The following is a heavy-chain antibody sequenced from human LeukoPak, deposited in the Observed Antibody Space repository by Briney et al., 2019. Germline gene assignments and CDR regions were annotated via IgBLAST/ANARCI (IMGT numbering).Heavy chain of an antibody. D-gene: IGHD3-10*01. J-gene: IGHJ4*02. CDR2: IDPSDSYT. CDR3: ARLRITMVRGFSGYDY. V-gene: IGHV5-10-1*01. CDR1: GYSFTSYW. Sequence: ESLKISCKGSGYSFTSYWISWVRQMPGKGLEWMGRIDPSDSYTNYSPSFQGHVTISADKSISTAYLQWSSLKASDTAMYYCARLRITMVRGFSGYDYWGQGTLVTVSS.